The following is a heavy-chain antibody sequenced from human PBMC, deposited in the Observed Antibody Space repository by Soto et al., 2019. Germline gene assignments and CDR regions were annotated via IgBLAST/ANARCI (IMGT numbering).Heavy chain of an antibody. CDR1: GGSISSYY. D-gene: IGHD4-17*01. CDR2: IYYSGST. Sequence: SETLSLTCTVSGGSISSYYWSWIRQPPGKGLEWIGYIYYSGSTNYNPPLKSRVTISVGTSKNQFSLKLSSVTAADTAVYYCARVPTVVTPSSYAFDIWGQGTMVTVSS. CDR3: ARVPTVVTPSSYAFDI. J-gene: IGHJ3*02. V-gene: IGHV4-59*01.